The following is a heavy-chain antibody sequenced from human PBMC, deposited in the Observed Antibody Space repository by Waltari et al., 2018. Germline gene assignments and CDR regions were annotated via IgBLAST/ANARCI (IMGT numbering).Heavy chain of an antibody. D-gene: IGHD2-2*01. J-gene: IGHJ6*03. CDR1: GFTFSSYW. Sequence: EVQLVESGGGLVQPGGSLRLSCAASGFTFSSYWMSWVRQAPGKGLEWVANIKQDGSEKYYVDSVKGRFTISRDNAKNSLYLQMNSLRAEDTAVYYCARVAVPAAMRGRYYYYYMDVWGKGTTVTVSS. CDR3: ARVAVPAAMRGRYYYYYMDV. V-gene: IGHV3-7*04. CDR2: IKQDGSEK.